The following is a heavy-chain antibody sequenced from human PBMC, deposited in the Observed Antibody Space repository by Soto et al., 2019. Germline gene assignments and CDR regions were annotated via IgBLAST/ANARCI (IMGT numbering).Heavy chain of an antibody. V-gene: IGHV4-4*02. CDR2: VYHSGST. CDR1: GDSISSSYW. CDR3: ARDGEISSFDY. J-gene: IGHJ4*02. D-gene: IGHD3-10*01. Sequence: QVQLQESGPGLVKPSGTLSLTCAVSGDSISSSYWWRWVRQPPGEGLEWIGEVYHSGSTNYNPSLKSRVTITLDKTKNQFSLKLSSVTAADTAVDYCARDGEISSFDYWGQGTLVTVSS.